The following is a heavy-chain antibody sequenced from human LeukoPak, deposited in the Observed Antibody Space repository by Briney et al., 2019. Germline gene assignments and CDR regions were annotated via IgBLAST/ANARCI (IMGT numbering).Heavy chain of an antibody. Sequence: PSETLSLTCAVYRGSFSGYSWDCIRQSPGKGLDWIGEINHSGSTNYNSSLRSRVTISVDTSKNQFSLKLSSVTAADTALYYCARVIYYDTERSETWGQGTLVTVSS. V-gene: IGHV4-34*01. D-gene: IGHD3-22*01. CDR3: ARVIYYDTERSET. J-gene: IGHJ4*02. CDR2: INHSGST. CDR1: RGSFSGYS.